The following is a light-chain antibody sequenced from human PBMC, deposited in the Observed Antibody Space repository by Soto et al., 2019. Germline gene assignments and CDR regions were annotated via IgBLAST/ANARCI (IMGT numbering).Light chain of an antibody. V-gene: IGKV3-15*01. CDR1: QSVSRN. J-gene: IGKJ2*01. CDR2: AAS. Sequence: EIVMTQSPATLSVSPGERATLSCRASQSVSRNLAWYQQKPGQAPRLLIYAASTRATGIPARFSGSGSGSGTEFTLTISSLQSEDFAVYYCQQYNDWPPYTFGQGTKLEIK. CDR3: QQYNDWPPYT.